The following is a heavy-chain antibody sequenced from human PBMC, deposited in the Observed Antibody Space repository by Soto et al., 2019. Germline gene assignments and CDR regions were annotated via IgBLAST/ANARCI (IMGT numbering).Heavy chain of an antibody. J-gene: IGHJ5*02. V-gene: IGHV4-39*01. D-gene: IGHD4-17*01. CDR1: GGSISSSSYY. Sequence: SETLSLTCTVSGGSISSSSYYWGWIRQPPGKGLEWIGSIYYSGSTYYNPALKSRVTISVDTSKNQFSLKLSSVTAADTAVYYCARLTTVTTYWFDPWGQGTLVTVSS. CDR3: ARLTTVTTYWFDP. CDR2: IYYSGST.